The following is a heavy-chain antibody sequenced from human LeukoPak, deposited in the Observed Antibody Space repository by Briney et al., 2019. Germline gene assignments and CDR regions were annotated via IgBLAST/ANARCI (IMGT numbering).Heavy chain of an antibody. Sequence: PGGSLRLSCAASGFTFSSYSMNWVRQAPGKVLEWVSSISSSSSYIYYADSVKGRFTISRDNAKNSLYLQMNSLRAEDTAVYYCARALGSYTAFDYWGQGTLVTVSS. D-gene: IGHD1-26*01. CDR3: ARALGSYTAFDY. J-gene: IGHJ4*02. CDR2: ISSSSSYI. V-gene: IGHV3-21*01. CDR1: GFTFSSYS.